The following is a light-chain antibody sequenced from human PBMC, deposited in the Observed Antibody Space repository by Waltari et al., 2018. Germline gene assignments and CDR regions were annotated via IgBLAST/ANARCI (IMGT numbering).Light chain of an antibody. CDR2: EVS. CDR3: SSYSNSWV. CDR1: ISDIRGYNY. J-gene: IGLJ3*02. Sequence: PGESITISCSGNISDIRGYNYLSWYQHHPGKAPQLILYEVSHRPSGVSNRFSGSKSGNTASLTISGLQAEDEADYYCSSYSNSWVFGGGTKLTVL. V-gene: IGLV2-14*01.